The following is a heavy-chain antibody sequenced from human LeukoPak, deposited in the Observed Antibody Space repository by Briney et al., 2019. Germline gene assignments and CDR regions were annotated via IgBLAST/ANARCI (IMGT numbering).Heavy chain of an antibody. D-gene: IGHD4-11*01. CDR1: GYTFTSYG. V-gene: IGHV1-18*01. J-gene: IGHJ6*03. Sequence: ASVKVSCRASGYTFTSYGISWVRQAPGQGLEWMGWISAYNGNTNYAQKLQGRVTITADKSTSTAYMELSSLRSEDTAVYYCARPSKDYYYYMDVWGKGTTVTVSS. CDR3: ARPSKDYYYYMDV. CDR2: ISAYNGNT.